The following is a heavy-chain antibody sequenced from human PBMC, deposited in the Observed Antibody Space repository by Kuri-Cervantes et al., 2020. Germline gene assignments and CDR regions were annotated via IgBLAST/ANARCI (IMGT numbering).Heavy chain of an antibody. V-gene: IGHV3-72*01. CDR2: STNKANSYTT. D-gene: IGHD5-18*01. Sequence: LSLTCAASGFTFSDHHIDWVRQAPGKGLEWVGRSTNKANSYTTEYAASVKGRFTISRDDSENSVYLQMNSLKTEDTAAYYCTTVFFPGYQWGQGTLVTVSS. CDR1: GFTFSDHH. CDR3: TTVFFPGYQ. J-gene: IGHJ4*02.